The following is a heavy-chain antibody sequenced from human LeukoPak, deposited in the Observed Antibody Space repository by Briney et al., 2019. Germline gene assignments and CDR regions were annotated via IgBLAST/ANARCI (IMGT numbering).Heavy chain of an antibody. D-gene: IGHD3-22*01. CDR2: IIPILGIA. CDR1: GGTFSSYA. CDR3: ARDVSDYYDSSEYFQH. Sequence: ASVKVSCKASGGTFSSYAISWVRQAPGQGLEWMGGIIPILGIANYAQKFQGRVTITADKSTSTAYMELSSLRSEDTAVYYCARDVSDYYDSSEYFQHWGQGTLVTVSS. V-gene: IGHV1-69*10. J-gene: IGHJ1*01.